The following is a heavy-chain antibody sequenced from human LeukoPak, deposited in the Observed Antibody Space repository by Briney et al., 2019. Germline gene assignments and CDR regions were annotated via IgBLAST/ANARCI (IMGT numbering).Heavy chain of an antibody. J-gene: IGHJ1*01. CDR1: GYTFSSYG. CDR2: ISTYNGGT. V-gene: IGHV1-2*02. Sequence: ASVKVSCKASGYTFSSYGITWVRQAPGQGLEWMGWISTYNGGTNYAQKFQGRVTMTRDTSISTAYMELSRLRSDDTAVYYCARGISGIAAAGALEYFQHWGQGTLVTVSS. CDR3: ARGISGIAAAGALEYFQH. D-gene: IGHD6-13*01.